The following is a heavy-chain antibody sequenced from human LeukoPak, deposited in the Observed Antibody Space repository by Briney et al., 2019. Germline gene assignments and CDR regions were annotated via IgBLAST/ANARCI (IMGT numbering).Heavy chain of an antibody. CDR3: ARSSYDFWSGPPLYNWFDP. J-gene: IGHJ5*02. CDR1: GFTFSSYG. CDR2: IWYDGSNK. Sequence: PGGSLRLSCAASGFTFSSYGMHWVRQAPGKGLEWVAVIWYDGSNKYYADSVKGRFTISRDNSKNTLYLQMNSLRAEDTAVYYCARSSYDFWSGPPLYNWFDPWGQGTLVTVSS. D-gene: IGHD3-3*01. V-gene: IGHV3-33*01.